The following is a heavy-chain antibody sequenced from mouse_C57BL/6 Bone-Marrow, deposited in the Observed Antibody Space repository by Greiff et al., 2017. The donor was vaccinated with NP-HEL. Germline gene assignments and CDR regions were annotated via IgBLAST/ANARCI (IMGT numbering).Heavy chain of an antibody. D-gene: IGHD2-5*01. Sequence: EVQLQQSGAELVRPGASVKLSCTASGFNIKDDYMHWVKQRPEQDLEWIGWIDPENGDTEYASKFQGKATITADTSSNTAYLQLSSLTSEDTAVYYCTYYSNYDYWGQGTTLTVSS. V-gene: IGHV14-4*01. CDR2: IDPENGDT. CDR1: GFNIKDDY. CDR3: TYYSNYDY. J-gene: IGHJ2*01.